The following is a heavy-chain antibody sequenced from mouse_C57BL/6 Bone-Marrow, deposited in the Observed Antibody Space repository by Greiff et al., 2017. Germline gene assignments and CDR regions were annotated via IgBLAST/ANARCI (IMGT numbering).Heavy chain of an antibody. D-gene: IGHD4-1*02. CDR1: GYTFTSYW. CDR3: ASTGFAD. CDR2: IDPSDSYT. J-gene: IGHJ3*01. V-gene: IGHV1-59*01. Sequence: QVQLKQPGAELVRPGTSVKLSCKASGYTFTSYWMHWVKQRPGQGLEWIGVIDPSDSYTNYNQKFKGKATLTVDTSSSTAYMQLSSLTSEDSAVYYCASTGFADWGQGTLVTVSA.